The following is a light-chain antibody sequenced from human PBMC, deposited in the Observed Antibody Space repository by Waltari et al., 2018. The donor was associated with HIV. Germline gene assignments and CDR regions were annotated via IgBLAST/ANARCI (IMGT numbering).Light chain of an antibody. Sequence: QSVLTQPPSASGTPGPRVPISCSGSPSNLGNNSVTLYQQFPGSAPKLLLYSNSQRPLGVPDRFSGSKSGSSASLAISGPQADDEAHYYCASWDDTLGVVFGGGTTLTVL. V-gene: IGLV1-44*01. CDR2: SNS. J-gene: IGLJ2*01. CDR3: ASWDDTLGVV. CDR1: PSNLGNNS.